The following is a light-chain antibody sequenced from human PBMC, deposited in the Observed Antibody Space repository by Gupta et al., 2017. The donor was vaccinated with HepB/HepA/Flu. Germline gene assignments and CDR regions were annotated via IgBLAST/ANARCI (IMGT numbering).Light chain of an antibody. CDR2: AVS. CDR1: SSDV. CDR3: SSFKSTSSLGV. Sequence: QSALTQPASVSGSPGQSIPISCTGTSSDVSWYQQHPGQAPKLMVYAVSNRPARVSYRFSGSKSGDTASLTISGLQAEDEAEYDCSSFKSTSSLGVFGGGTKLTVL. J-gene: IGLJ3*02. V-gene: IGLV2-14*01.